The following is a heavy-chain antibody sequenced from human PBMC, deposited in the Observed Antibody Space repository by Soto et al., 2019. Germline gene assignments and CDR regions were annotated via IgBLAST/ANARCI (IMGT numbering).Heavy chain of an antibody. D-gene: IGHD1-1*01. CDR2: VSSSVGNT. J-gene: IGHJ4*02. V-gene: IGHV3-23*01. CDR3: AKDPTYDDGYFDS. Sequence: GGSLRLSCAASGFTFSSYALNWVRQAPGKGLEWVSTVSSSVGNTYYAASVKSRFTISRDNSKSAVYLHLSSLTAEDTAIYYCAKDPTYDDGYFDSWGQGTLVTVSS. CDR1: GFTFSSYA.